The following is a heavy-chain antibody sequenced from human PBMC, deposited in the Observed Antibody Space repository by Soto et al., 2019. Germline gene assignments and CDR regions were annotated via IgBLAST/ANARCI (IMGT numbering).Heavy chain of an antibody. CDR3: AGPVVPTANDWLDT. D-gene: IGHD2-2*01. V-gene: IGHV3-48*01. CDR1: GFTFSTCS. Sequence: EVQLVESGGGLIQPGGSLRLSCAASGFTFSTCSMNWVRQAPGKGLEWVSYISSTSSTIYYADSVKGRFTISRDNAKNSLYLQMNSLRADDTAVYYCAGPVVPTANDWLDTWGQGTLVTVSS. CDR2: ISSTSSTI. J-gene: IGHJ5*02.